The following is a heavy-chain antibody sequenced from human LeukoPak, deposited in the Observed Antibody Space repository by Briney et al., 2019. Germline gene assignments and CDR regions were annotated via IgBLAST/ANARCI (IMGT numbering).Heavy chain of an antibody. J-gene: IGHJ1*01. CDR2: INHSGST. CDR1: GGSFSGYH. D-gene: IGHD3-10*01. Sequence: SETLSLTCAVYGGSFSGYHWSWIRQPPGKGLEWIGEINHSGSTNYNPSLKSRVTISVDSSKNQFSLKLSSVTAADTAVYYCARANYYGSGSYYAEYFQHWGQGTLVTVSS. V-gene: IGHV4-34*01. CDR3: ARANYYGSGSYYAEYFQH.